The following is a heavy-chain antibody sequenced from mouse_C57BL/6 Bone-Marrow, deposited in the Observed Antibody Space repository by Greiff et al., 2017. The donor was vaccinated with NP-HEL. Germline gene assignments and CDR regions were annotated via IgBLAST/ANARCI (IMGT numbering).Heavy chain of an antibody. CDR3: AREGPYGSSPYYAMDY. CDR1: GYTFTSYG. CDR2: IYPRSGNT. D-gene: IGHD1-1*01. V-gene: IGHV1-81*01. Sequence: VQLQQSGAELARPGASVKLSCKASGYTFTSYGISWVKQRTGQGLEWIGEIYPRSGNTYYIEKFKGKATLTADKSSSTAYMELRSLTSEDSAVYFCAREGPYGSSPYYAMDYWGQGTSVTVSS. J-gene: IGHJ4*01.